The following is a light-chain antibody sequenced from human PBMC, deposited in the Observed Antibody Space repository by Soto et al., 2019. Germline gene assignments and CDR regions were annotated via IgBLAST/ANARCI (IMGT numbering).Light chain of an antibody. CDR2: AAS. Sequence: AIQMTQSPSSLSASVGYRVTITCRASQGIRNDLGWYQQKPGKAPKLLIYAASSLQSGVPSRFSGSGSGTDFTLTISSLQPEDFATHYCLQDYNYPRTFGQGTKVEIK. CDR1: QGIRND. J-gene: IGKJ1*01. CDR3: LQDYNYPRT. V-gene: IGKV1-6*01.